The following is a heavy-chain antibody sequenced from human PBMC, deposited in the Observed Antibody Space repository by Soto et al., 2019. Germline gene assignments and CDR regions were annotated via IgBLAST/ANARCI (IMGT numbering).Heavy chain of an antibody. V-gene: IGHV4-30-4*01. CDR2: IYYSGSS. CDR3: AREIVATIGGMDV. D-gene: IGHD5-12*01. CDR1: GGSISSGDYY. J-gene: IGHJ6*02. Sequence: PSETLSLTCTVSGGSISSGDYYWSWIRQPPGKGLEYIGYIYYSGSSHYNPSLKSRVTISLDTSRNQFSLKLSSVTAADTAVYYCAREIVATIGGMDVWGQGTRVTVSS.